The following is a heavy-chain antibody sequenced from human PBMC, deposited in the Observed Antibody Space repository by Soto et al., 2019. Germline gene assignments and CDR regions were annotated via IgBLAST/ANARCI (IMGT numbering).Heavy chain of an antibody. CDR1: GYSFSSFG. J-gene: IGHJ4*02. D-gene: IGHD2-15*01. Sequence: ASVKVSCKASGYSFSSFGISWVRQAPGQGLEWVGWVSVPSGDTSSAQNFQGRVTVTTDTSTSTAYMEVGSLRSDDTAVYYCARTCRSGGSCYLEYWGEGTLVTVSS. CDR3: ARTCRSGGSCYLEY. CDR2: VSVPSGDT. V-gene: IGHV1-18*01.